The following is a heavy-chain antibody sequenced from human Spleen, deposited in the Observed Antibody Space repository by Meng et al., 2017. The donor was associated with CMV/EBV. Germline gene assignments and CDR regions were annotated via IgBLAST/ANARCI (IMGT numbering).Heavy chain of an antibody. CDR3: ARDIAHYDFWSGYSVGMDV. V-gene: IGHV3-23*01. J-gene: IGHJ6*02. CDR2: ISGSGGST. Sequence: GGSLRLSCAASGFTFSSYAMSWVRQAPGKGLEWVSAISGSGGSTYYADSVKGRFTISRDNSKNTLYLQMNSLRAEDTAVYYCARDIAHYDFWSGYSVGMDVWGQGTTVTVSS. D-gene: IGHD3-3*01. CDR1: GFTFSSYA.